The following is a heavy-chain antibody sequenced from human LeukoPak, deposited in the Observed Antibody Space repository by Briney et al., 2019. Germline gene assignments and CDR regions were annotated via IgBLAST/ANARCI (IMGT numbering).Heavy chain of an antibody. CDR3: ARGDTVVVPAAILDY. J-gene: IGHJ4*02. CDR1: GYTFTGYY. D-gene: IGHD2-2*01. V-gene: IGHV1-2*02. CDR2: INPNSGGA. Sequence: ASVKVSCKASGYTFTGYYMHWVRQAPGQGLEWMGWINPNSGGANYAQKFQGRVTMTRDTSISTAYMELSRLRSDDTAVYYCARGDTVVVPAAILDYWGQGTLVTVSS.